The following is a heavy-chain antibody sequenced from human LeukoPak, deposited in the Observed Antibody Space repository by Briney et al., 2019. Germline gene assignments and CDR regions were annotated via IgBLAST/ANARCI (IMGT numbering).Heavy chain of an antibody. CDR3: AKGFMSAAGPCDY. CDR2: INPNSGVT. CDR1: GYTFSDYY. Sequence: AAVKVSCRASGYTFSDYYIHFVRQAPGQGLEWMGRINPNSGVTHYAQKFQVRVTMTRDTSMNTAYMQLSGLTSDDTAVYFCAKGFMSAAGPCDYWSQGTLVTVSS. D-gene: IGHD6-13*01. V-gene: IGHV1-2*06. J-gene: IGHJ4*02.